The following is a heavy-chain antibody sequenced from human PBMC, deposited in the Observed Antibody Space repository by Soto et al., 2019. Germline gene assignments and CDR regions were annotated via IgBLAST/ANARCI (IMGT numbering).Heavy chain of an antibody. J-gene: IGHJ4*01. CDR1: GDTFASFG. CDR2: ISAYNGNT. D-gene: IGHD3-10*01. CDR3: AGDPGSITHRNLQY. V-gene: IGHV1-18*01. Sequence: ASVKVSCKASGDTFASFGFSWVRQAPGQGLEWLGWISAYNGNTHYAQKVRDRVTLTTDTSTNTAYMELRSLTSDDTAVYYCAGDPGSITHRNLQYWGQGTRVTVSS.